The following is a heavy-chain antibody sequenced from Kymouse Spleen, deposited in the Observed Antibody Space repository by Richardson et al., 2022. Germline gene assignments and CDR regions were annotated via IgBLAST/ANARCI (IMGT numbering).Heavy chain of an antibody. CDR3: TTDSLYNWNYEGWFDP. D-gene: IGHD1-7*01. CDR1: GFTFSNAW. Sequence: EVQLVESGGGLVKPGGSLRLSCAASGFTFSNAWMSWVRQAPGKGLEWVGRIKSKTDGGTTDYAAPVKGRFTISRDDSKNTLYLQMNSLKTEDTAVYYCTTDSLYNWNYEGWFDPWGQGTLVTVSS. J-gene: IGHJ5*02. CDR2: IKSKTDGGTT. V-gene: IGHV3-15*01.